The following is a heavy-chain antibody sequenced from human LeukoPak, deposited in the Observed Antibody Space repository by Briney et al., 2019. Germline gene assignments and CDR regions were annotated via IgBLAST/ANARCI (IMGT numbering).Heavy chain of an antibody. Sequence: SETLSLTCAVYGGSLSGYYWSWIRQPPGKGLEWIGEINHSGSTNYNPSLKSRVTISVDTSKNQFSLKLSSVTAADTAVYYCETGLEYYYDSSGYYYWGQGTLVTVSS. CDR2: INHSGST. CDR1: GGSLSGYY. J-gene: IGHJ4*02. D-gene: IGHD3-22*01. CDR3: ETGLEYYYDSSGYYY. V-gene: IGHV4-34*01.